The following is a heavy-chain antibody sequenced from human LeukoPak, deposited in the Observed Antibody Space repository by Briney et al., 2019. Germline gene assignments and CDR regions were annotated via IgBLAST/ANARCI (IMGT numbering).Heavy chain of an antibody. CDR3: ARSNQADDY. J-gene: IGHJ4*02. CDR1: GFTFSSYW. V-gene: IGHV3-74*01. Sequence: PGGSLRLSCAASGFTFSSYWMYWVRQVPGKGLVWVARINPGGSSITYADSVKGRSTISRDNAKNTLYLQMDSLRAEDTGVYYCARSNQADDYWGQGTLVTVSS. CDR2: INPGGSSI. D-gene: IGHD1-14*01.